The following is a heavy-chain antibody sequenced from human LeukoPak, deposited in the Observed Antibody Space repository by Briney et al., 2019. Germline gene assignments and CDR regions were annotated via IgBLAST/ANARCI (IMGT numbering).Heavy chain of an antibody. V-gene: IGHV4-34*01. D-gene: IGHD1-26*01. CDR1: GGSFSGYY. J-gene: IGHJ4*02. CDR3: ARASNSGSYPFFDY. Sequence: SETLSLTCAVYGGSFSGYYWSWIRQPPGKGLEWIGEINHSGSTNYNPSLKSRVTISVDTSKNQFSLKLSSVTAADTAVCYCARASNSGSYPFFDYWGQGTLVTVSS. CDR2: INHSGST.